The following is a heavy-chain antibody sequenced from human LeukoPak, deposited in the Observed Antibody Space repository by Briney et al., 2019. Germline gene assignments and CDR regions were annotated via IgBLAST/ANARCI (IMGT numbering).Heavy chain of an antibody. CDR1: GFTFSSYA. V-gene: IGHV3-23*01. Sequence: GGSLRLSCAASGFTFSSYAMIWVRQAPGKGLEWVSSISGSGGSTDLADSVKGRFTISRDNSKNTLYLQMNSLRAEDTALYYCAKASIMALPLFAYWGQGTLVTVSS. CDR3: AKASIMALPLFAY. J-gene: IGHJ4*02. D-gene: IGHD2-8*01. CDR2: ISGSGGST.